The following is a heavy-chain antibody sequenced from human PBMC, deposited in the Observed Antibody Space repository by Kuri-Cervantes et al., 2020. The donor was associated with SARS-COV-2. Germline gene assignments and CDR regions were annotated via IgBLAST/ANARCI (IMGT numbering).Heavy chain of an antibody. CDR1: XXTFSSYW. J-gene: IGHJ6*02. CDR2: INSXGRXT. V-gene: IGHV3-74*01. Sequence: GGSLRLXCAXXXXTFSSYWMHWVRPAPGKGXVWVSXINSXGRXTSYADSVKXRFTXXRDNAKXXLYXXMNSLXAEDTAVYYCXRDPVXPGYXXYSGMDVWGQGTTVTVSS. CDR3: XRDPVXPGYXXYSGMDV.